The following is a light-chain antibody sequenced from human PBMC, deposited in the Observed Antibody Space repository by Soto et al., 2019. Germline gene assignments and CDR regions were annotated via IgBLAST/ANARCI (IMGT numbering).Light chain of an antibody. V-gene: IGKV1-5*01. CDR2: DVS. J-gene: IGKJ1*01. CDR1: QSITKW. Sequence: DIQMTQSPSALSASVGDRVTITFRSSQSITKWLAWHQQKPGKAPKLLIYDVSSLEIGVPSRFSASGSGTEFTLTISSLQPDEFATYYCQQYDSYSPWTFGQGTKVDIK. CDR3: QQYDSYSPWT.